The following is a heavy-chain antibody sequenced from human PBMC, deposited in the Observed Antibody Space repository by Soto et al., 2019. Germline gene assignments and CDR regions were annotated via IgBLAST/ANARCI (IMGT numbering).Heavy chain of an antibody. Sequence: QVQLQESGPGLVKPSQTLSLTCTVSGGSISSGGYYWSWIRQHPGKGLEWIGYIYYGGSTYYNPSLRSRVTLSVDTSKNQFSLKLSSLPAADTAVYYCARGRYDFWSGYYTGKGFDYWGQGTLVTVSS. J-gene: IGHJ4*02. CDR1: GGSISSGGYY. CDR3: ARGRYDFWSGYYTGKGFDY. D-gene: IGHD3-3*01. V-gene: IGHV4-31*03. CDR2: IYYGGST.